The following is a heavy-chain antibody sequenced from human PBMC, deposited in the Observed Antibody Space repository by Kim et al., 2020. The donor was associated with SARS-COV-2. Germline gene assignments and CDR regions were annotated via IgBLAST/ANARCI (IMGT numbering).Heavy chain of an antibody. CDR1: GGSFSGYY. V-gene: IGHV4-34*01. J-gene: IGHJ5*02. CDR2: INDSRTT. Sequence: SETLSLTCGVSGGSFSGYYWNWIRQPPGKGLEWIGEINDSRTTHYNPSLKTRVTMSIDTSKSQISLKLTSVTAADTAVYYCARGIYYFGSGSSYNALRFIPWGKGISVTVSS. CDR3: ARGIYYFGSGSSYNALRFIP. D-gene: IGHD3-10*01.